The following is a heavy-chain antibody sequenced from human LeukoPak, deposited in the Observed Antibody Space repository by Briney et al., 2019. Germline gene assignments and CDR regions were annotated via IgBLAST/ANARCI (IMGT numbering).Heavy chain of an antibody. V-gene: IGHV3-43*02. CDR1: GFTFSDYY. Sequence: GGSLRLSCAASGFTFSDYYMSWIRLAPGKGLEWVSLISGDGGSTYYADSVKGRFTISRDNSKNSLYLQMNSLRTEDTALYYCAKDWYYYGMDVWGQGTTVTVSS. CDR3: AKDWYYYGMDV. J-gene: IGHJ6*02. CDR2: ISGDGGST.